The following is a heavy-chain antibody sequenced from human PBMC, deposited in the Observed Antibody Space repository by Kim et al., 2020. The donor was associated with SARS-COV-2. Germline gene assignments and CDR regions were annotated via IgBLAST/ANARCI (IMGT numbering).Heavy chain of an antibody. Sequence: ASVKVSCKASGYTFTGYGISWVRQAPGQGLEWMGWINPYNGDTYYAQKIQGRVTMTTDRATGRDYMELRRLRFDDTAIYYCARRRTAGTPYYGMEVWGKG. CDR3: ARRRTAGTPYYGMEV. CDR2: INPYNGDT. V-gene: IGHV1-18*01. J-gene: IGHJ6*04. CDR1: GYTFTGYG. D-gene: IGHD6-13*01.